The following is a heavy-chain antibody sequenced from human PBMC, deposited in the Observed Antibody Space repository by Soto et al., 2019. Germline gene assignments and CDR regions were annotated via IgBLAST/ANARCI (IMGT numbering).Heavy chain of an antibody. D-gene: IGHD2-2*01. V-gene: IGHV1-69*06. CDR3: VRDGHCITTSCYGNWFDP. Sequence: GASVKVSCKASGGTFSSYAISWVRQAPGQGLEWMGGIIPIFGTANYAQKFQGRVTITADKSTSTAYMELSSLRSEDTAVYYCVRDGHCITTSCYGNWFDPWGQGTLVTVSS. CDR2: IIPIFGTA. CDR1: GGTFSSYA. J-gene: IGHJ5*02.